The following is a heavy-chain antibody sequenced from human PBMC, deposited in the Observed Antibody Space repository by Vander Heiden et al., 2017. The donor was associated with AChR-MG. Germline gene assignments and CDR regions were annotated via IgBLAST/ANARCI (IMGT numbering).Heavy chain of an antibody. CDR3: ARSSPMTTVTLYYFDY. CDR2: IIPIFGTT. CDR1: GGTFSSYA. Sequence: QVQLVQSGAEVKKPGSSVKVSCKASGGTFSSYAISWVRQAPGQGLEWMGGIIPIFGTTNYAQNFQGRVTITADKSTSTAYMELSSLRSEDTAVYYCARSSPMTTVTLYYFDYWGQGTLVTVSS. J-gene: IGHJ4*02. V-gene: IGHV1-69*06. D-gene: IGHD4-4*01.